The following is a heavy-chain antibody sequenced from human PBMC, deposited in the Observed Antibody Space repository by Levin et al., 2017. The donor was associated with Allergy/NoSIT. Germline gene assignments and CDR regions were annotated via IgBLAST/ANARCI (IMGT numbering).Heavy chain of an antibody. D-gene: IGHD4-17*01. J-gene: IGHJ4*02. Sequence: AASVKVSCKASGYTFTGYYMHWVRQAPGQGLEWMGWINPNSGGTNYAQKFQGRVTMTRDTSISTAYMELSRLRSDDTAVYYCARAMTTVLIGLGPSAYWGQGTLVTVSS. CDR1: GYTFTGYY. CDR2: INPNSGGT. V-gene: IGHV1-2*02. CDR3: ARAMTTVLIGLGPSAY.